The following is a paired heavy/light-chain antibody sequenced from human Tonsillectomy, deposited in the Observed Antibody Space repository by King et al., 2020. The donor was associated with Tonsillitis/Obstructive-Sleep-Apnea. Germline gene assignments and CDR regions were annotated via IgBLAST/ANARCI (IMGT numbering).Light chain of an antibody. J-gene: IGKJ4*01. CDR2: SAS. V-gene: IGKV1-39*01. CDR1: QSISKY. CDR3: QQSYRPPLT. Sequence: DIQMTQSPSSLSASVGDRVTITCRASQSISKYLNWYQQKPGEAPNLLIYSASSLQSGVPSRFSGSGSGTYFTLTISSLQPEDFATYYCQQSYRPPLTFGGGTKVEI.
Heavy chain of an antibody. V-gene: IGHV3-23*01. CDR1: GFTFSSFA. CDR3: AKDVGGPTGDFHFDY. D-gene: IGHD7-27*01. Sequence: EVQLLESGGGLVQPGGSLRLSCVASGFTFSSFAMTWVRQAPGKGLQWVSSISDSGSITYYADSVKGRFTISRETSKNTLYLQMNSLRAEDTALYYCAKDVGGPTGDFHFDYWGQGTLVTVSS. J-gene: IGHJ4*02. CDR2: ISDSGSIT.